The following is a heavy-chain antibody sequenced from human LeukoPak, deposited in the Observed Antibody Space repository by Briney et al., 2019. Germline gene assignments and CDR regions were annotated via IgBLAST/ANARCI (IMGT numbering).Heavy chain of an antibody. V-gene: IGHV5-51*01. D-gene: IGHD3-22*01. J-gene: IGHJ5*02. CDR3: ARRAYYYDTSDHYGGMRGLNFLNWFDP. Sequence: NHGESLKISCKGSGYIFSSYWIGWVRQMPGKGLEWMGIIYPGDSDTRYRSSFQGQVTISADKSISTAYLQWSSLKASDTAMYYCARRAYYYDTSDHYGGMRGLNFLNWFDPWGQGTLVTVSS. CDR2: IYPGDSDT. CDR1: GYIFSSYW.